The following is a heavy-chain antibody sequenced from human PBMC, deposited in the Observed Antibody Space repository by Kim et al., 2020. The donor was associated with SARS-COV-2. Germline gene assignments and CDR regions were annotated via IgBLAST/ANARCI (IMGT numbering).Heavy chain of an antibody. CDR3: ARGAPVH. V-gene: IGHV4-34*01. J-gene: IGHJ1*01. CDR2: INHSGST. Sequence: SETLSLTCAVYGGSFSGFQWTWIRQTPGKGLEWIGEINHSGSTNYNPSLKSRVSMSVDTSKNQFSLRLTSVTAADTAVYYCARGAPVHWGQGPLGTGSS. CDR1: GGSFSGFQ.